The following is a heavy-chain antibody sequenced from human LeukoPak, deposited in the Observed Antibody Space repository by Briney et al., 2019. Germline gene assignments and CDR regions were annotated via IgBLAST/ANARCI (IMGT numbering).Heavy chain of an antibody. V-gene: IGHV1-18*01. J-gene: IGHJ5*02. Sequence: ASVKVSCKTSGYTFTTYGISWVRQAPGQGFEWMGWISTYNGDTNYAQKLQGRVTMTTDTFTSTAYMELRSLRSDDTAVYYCAREWWGYDVLTGDNWFDPWGQGTLVTVSS. CDR2: ISTYNGDT. CDR3: AREWWGYDVLTGDNWFDP. D-gene: IGHD3-9*01. CDR1: GYTFTTYG.